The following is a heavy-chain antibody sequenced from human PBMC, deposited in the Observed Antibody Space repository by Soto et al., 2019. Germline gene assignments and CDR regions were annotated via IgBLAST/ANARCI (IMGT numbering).Heavy chain of an antibody. V-gene: IGHV4-59*01. D-gene: IGHD2-15*01. CDR1: GGSISSYY. CDR2: IYYSGST. Sequence: SETLSLTCTVSGGSISSYYWSWIRQPPGKGLEWIGYIYYSGSTNYNPSLKSRVTISVDTSKNQFSLKLSSVTAEDTAFYYCTRGYCTVGSCAFDIWGQGTMVTVSS. CDR3: TRGYCTVGSCAFDI. J-gene: IGHJ3*02.